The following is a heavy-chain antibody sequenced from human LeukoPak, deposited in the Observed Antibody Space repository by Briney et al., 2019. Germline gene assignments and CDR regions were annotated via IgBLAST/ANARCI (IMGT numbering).Heavy chain of an antibody. D-gene: IGHD2-15*01. CDR2: IYYSGST. V-gene: IGHV4-39*01. Sequence: PSETLSLTCTVSSGSISSSSYYWGWIRQPPGKGLEWIGSIYYSGSTYYNPSLKSRVTISVDTSKNQFSLKLSSVTAADTAVYYCASRYCSGGSCYSRDFDYWGQGTLVTVSS. J-gene: IGHJ4*02. CDR1: SGSISSSSYY. CDR3: ASRYCSGGSCYSRDFDY.